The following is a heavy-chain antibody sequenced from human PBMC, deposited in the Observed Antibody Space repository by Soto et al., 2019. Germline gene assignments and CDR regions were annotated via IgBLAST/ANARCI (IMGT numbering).Heavy chain of an antibody. J-gene: IGHJ5*02. CDR2: IYSSGRT. Sequence: PSETLPLSCPVSGGSISRGACYWSWILEPPGKGPEWIWYIYSSGRTYYNPSLHSRVSIAVDTTENQFSLKRTSVTAADTSVYYCARGSFSSSSSWFDPWGRGTLVTVSS. CDR3: ARGSFSSSSSWFDP. CDR1: GGSISRGACY. V-gene: IGHV4-31*03. D-gene: IGHD6-6*01.